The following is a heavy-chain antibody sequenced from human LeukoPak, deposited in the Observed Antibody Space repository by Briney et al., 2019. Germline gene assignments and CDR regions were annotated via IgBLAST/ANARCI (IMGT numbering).Heavy chain of an antibody. CDR2: IYYSGST. CDR3: ANSGYDFDY. Sequence: SETLSLTCTVSGVSISSYYWSWIRQPPGKGLEWIGYIYYSGSTNYNPSLKNRVTISVDTSKNQFSLKLSSVTAADTAVYYCANSGYDFDYWGQGTLVTVSS. D-gene: IGHD5-12*01. J-gene: IGHJ4*02. V-gene: IGHV4-59*08. CDR1: GVSISSYY.